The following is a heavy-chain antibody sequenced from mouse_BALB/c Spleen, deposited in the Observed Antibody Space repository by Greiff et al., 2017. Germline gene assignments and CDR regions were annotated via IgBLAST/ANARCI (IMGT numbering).Heavy chain of an antibody. CDR2: ISSGGGST. J-gene: IGHJ3*01. V-gene: IGHV5-12-1*01. CDR1: GFAFSSYD. CDR3: ARHETYYRYDAWFAD. Sequence: EVKVVESGGGLVKPGGSLKLSCAASGFAFSSYDMSWVRQTPEKRLEWVAYISSGGGSTYYPDTVKGRFTISRDNAKNTLYLQMSSLKSEDTAMYYCARHETYYRYDAWFADWGQGTLVTVSA. D-gene: IGHD2-14*01.